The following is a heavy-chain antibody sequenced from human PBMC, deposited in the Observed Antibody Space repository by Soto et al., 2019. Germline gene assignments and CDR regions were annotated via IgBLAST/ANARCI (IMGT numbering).Heavy chain of an antibody. V-gene: IGHV1-3*01. CDR2: INAGNGDT. Sequence: VQLVQSGAEVKKPGASVQVSCKASGYTFTSYAMHWVRQAPGHGPEWMGWINAGNGDTKYSQNFKGRVTITRNTSASTVSMELSSLRSEDTAVYYCAREGDATLYYAMDVWGQGTTVTVSS. CDR3: AREGDATLYYAMDV. D-gene: IGHD2-21*02. CDR1: GYTFTSYA. J-gene: IGHJ6*02.